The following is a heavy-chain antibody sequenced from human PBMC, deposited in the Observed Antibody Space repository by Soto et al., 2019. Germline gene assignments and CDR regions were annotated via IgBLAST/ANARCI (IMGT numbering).Heavy chain of an antibody. CDR3: ASVPDY. Sequence: SETLSLTCAVSGGSISSGGYSWSWIRQPPGKGLEWIGYMYHSGSTYYNPSLKSRVTISIDRSKNQFSLKLSSVTAADTAVYYCASVPDYWGQGILVTSPQ. D-gene: IGHD2-2*01. V-gene: IGHV4-30-2*01. CDR1: GGSISSGGYS. J-gene: IGHJ4*02. CDR2: MYHSGST.